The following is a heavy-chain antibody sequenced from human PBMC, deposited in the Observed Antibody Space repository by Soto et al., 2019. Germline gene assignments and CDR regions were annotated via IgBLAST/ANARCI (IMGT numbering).Heavy chain of an antibody. CDR1: LFIVSDYY. Sequence: EVRLVQSGGGLVQPGGSLRLSCAASLFIVSDYYMSWVRQAPGKGLEWVSVIYSGGGTDYAESVKGRFTISRDNSKNTLYLQMNSLKAEDTGIYYCATRMTTAPNWGQGTVVTVSS. CDR3: ATRMTTAPN. D-gene: IGHD4-17*01. J-gene: IGHJ4*02. CDR2: IYSGGGT. V-gene: IGHV3-66*01.